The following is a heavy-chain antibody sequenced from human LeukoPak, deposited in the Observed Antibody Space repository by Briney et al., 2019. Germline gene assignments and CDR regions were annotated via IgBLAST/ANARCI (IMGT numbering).Heavy chain of an antibody. CDR2: IYTSGST. Sequence: SETLSLTCTVSGNSISSYYWSWIRQPAGKGLEWIGRIYTSGSTNYNPSLKSRVTISVDTSKNQFSLKLSSVTAADTAVYYCASSLYDSSGYYYAEKAYYFDYWGQGTLVTVSS. V-gene: IGHV4-4*07. J-gene: IGHJ4*02. CDR3: ASSLYDSSGYYYAEKAYYFDY. D-gene: IGHD3-22*01. CDR1: GNSISSYY.